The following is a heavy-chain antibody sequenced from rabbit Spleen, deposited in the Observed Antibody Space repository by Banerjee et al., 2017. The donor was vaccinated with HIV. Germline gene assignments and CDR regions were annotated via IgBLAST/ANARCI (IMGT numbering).Heavy chain of an antibody. J-gene: IGHJ4*01. CDR1: GFSFGDRDV. CDR3: ARDLVGVIGWNFNL. V-gene: IGHV1S45*01. Sequence: QEQLTETGGGLVQPTGSLTLTCKASGFSFGDRDVMCWVRQAPGKGLEWIACINTATGKAVYATWAKGRFTISRTSSTTVTLRMTSLTAADRAAYFCARDLVGVIGWNFNLWGPGTLVTVS. D-gene: IGHD1-1*01. CDR2: INTATGKA.